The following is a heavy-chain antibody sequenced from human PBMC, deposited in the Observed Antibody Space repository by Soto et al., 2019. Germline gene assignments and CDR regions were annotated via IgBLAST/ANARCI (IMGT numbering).Heavy chain of an antibody. D-gene: IGHD4-17*01. J-gene: IGHJ6*02. V-gene: IGHV4-30-2*01. CDR3: AGESGDYDYYYGMDV. CDR1: GGSISSGGYS. Sequence: SETLSPTCAVSGGSISSGGYSWSWIRQPPGKGLEWIGYIYHSGSTYYNPSLKSRVTISVDRSQNQFSLKLSSVTAADTAVYYCAGESGDYDYYYGMDVWAQETSVTVSS. CDR2: IYHSGST.